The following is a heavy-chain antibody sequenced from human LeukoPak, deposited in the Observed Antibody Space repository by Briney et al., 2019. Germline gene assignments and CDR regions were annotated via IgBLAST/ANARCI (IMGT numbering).Heavy chain of an antibody. Sequence: PGGSLRLSCPPSGLTVSSNYMSWARQAPAKGLEWVSVIFRGVSKYSADSVKGRLPISRDNSKNTMYLQMNSLRAEDTAVYYCASSQRSGAFDIWGQGKMVTVSS. CDR3: ASSQRSGAFDI. CDR2: IFRGVSK. D-gene: IGHD3-10*01. V-gene: IGHV3-53*01. J-gene: IGHJ3*02. CDR1: GLTVSSNY.